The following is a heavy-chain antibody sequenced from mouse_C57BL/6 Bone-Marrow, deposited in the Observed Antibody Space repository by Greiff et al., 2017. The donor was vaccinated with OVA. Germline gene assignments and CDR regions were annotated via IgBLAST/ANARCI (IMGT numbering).Heavy chain of an antibody. V-gene: IGHV1-64*01. CDR1: GYTFTSYW. Sequence: QVQLKQPGAELVKPGASVKLSCKPSGYTFTSYWMHWVKQRPGQGLEWIGMIHPNSGSTNYNEKFKSKATLTVDKSSSTAYMQLSSLTSEDSAVYYCARGGFYYSNYVGWYFDVWGTGTTVTVSS. CDR3: ARGGFYYSNYVGWYFDV. CDR2: IHPNSGST. D-gene: IGHD2-5*01. J-gene: IGHJ1*03.